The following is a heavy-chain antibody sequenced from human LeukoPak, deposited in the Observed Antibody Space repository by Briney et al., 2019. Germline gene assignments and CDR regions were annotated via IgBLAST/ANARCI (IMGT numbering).Heavy chain of an antibody. CDR2: IIPIFSTA. D-gene: IGHD3-3*01. J-gene: IGHJ3*02. CDR3: ATSPYYDFWSGHNGAFDI. CDR1: GGTFCSYA. V-gene: IGHV1-69*01. Sequence: GSSVKVSCKASGGTFCSYAISWVRQAPGQGLEWMGGIIPIFSTANYAQKFQGRVTITADESTSPVYMELSSLRSEDTAVYYCATSPYYDFWSGHNGAFDIWGQGTMVIVSS.